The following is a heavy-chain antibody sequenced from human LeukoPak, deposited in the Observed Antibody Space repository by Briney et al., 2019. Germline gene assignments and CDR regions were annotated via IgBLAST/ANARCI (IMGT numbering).Heavy chain of an antibody. CDR2: ISAYNGIT. J-gene: IGHJ3*02. CDR3: ARDSIVGATTPGTDAFDI. V-gene: IGHV1-18*01. Sequence: GASVNLSLTSSGYAFTIYGISWERHRPGPGQGLEGGISAYNGITNYTQKLQCGVTMPTDTSTSTAYMELMSLRSDDTAGYYCARDSIVGATTPGTDAFDIGGQGTMVTVSS. CDR1: GYAFTIYG. D-gene: IGHD1-26*01.